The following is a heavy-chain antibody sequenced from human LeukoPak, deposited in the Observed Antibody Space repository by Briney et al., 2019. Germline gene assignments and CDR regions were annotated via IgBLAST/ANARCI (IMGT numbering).Heavy chain of an antibody. CDR1: GFTFRSYG. V-gene: IGHV3-23*01. CDR3: APDPNFDY. Sequence: PGWPLRLSCAASGFTFRSYGMSWVRQAPGKGLEWVSAISDSGGSTYYADSVKGRFTISRDNSKNTLYLQMNSLRAEDTAVYYCAPDPNFDYWGQGTLVTVSS. CDR2: ISDSGGST. J-gene: IGHJ4*02.